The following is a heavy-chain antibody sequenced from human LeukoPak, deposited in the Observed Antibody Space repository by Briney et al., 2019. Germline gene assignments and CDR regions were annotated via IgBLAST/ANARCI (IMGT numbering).Heavy chain of an antibody. CDR3: ARDGDYDSSGYPMDV. CDR1: GYTFTSYD. CDR2: INPNSGNT. Sequence: GASVNVSCKASGYTFTSYDINWVRQATGQGLEWMGWINPNSGNTGYAQKFQGRVTMTRDMSTSTVYMELSSLRSEDTAVYYCARDGDYDSSGYPMDVWGKGTTVTVSS. V-gene: IGHV1-8*01. J-gene: IGHJ6*03. D-gene: IGHD3-22*01.